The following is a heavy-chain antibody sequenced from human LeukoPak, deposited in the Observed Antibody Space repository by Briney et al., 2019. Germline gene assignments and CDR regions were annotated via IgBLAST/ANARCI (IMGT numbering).Heavy chain of an antibody. Sequence: ASVKVSCKASGYTFTGYYMHWVRQAPGQGLGWMGWINPNSGGTNYAQKFQGWVTMTRDTSISTAYMELSRLRSDDTAVYYCARGGSRAAAEDYYGMDVWGQGTTVTVSS. V-gene: IGHV1-2*04. J-gene: IGHJ6*02. CDR3: ARGGSRAAAEDYYGMDV. D-gene: IGHD6-13*01. CDR2: INPNSGGT. CDR1: GYTFTGYY.